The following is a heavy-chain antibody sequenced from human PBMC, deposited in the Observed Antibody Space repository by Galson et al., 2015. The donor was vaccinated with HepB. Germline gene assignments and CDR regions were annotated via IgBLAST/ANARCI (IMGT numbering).Heavy chain of an antibody. D-gene: IGHD4-11*01. CDR2: IYYSGSA. J-gene: IGHJ4*02. V-gene: IGHV4-39*01. CDR3: ARRTVTSFSDYFDY. CDR1: GGSITSSSSY. Sequence: ETLSLTCTVSGGSITSSSSYWGWIRQPPGKGLEWIGSIYYSGSASYNPSLMSRVTISVDTSKNQFSLKLSSVTAADTAVYYCARRTVTSFSDYFDYWGQGTLVTVSS.